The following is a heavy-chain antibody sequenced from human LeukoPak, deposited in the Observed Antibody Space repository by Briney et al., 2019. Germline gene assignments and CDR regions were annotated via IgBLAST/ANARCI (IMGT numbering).Heavy chain of an antibody. V-gene: IGHV1-69*04. CDR2: IIPILGIA. D-gene: IGHD5-18*01. CDR1: GGTFSSYA. J-gene: IGHJ4*02. CDR3: ARDSNGYSYGYCLDY. Sequence: SVKVSCKASGGTFSSYAISWVRQAPGQGLEWMGRIIPILGIANYAQKFQGRVTITADKSTSTAYMELSSLRSEDTAVYYCARDSNGYSYGYCLDYWGQGTLVTVSS.